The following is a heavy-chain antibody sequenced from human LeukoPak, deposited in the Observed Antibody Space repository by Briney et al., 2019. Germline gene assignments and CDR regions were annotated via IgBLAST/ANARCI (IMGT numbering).Heavy chain of an antibody. J-gene: IGHJ5*02. D-gene: IGHD3-3*01. Sequence: ASVKVSCKASGYTFTSYAMNWVRQAPGQGLEWMGWINTNTGNPTYAQGFTGRFVFSLDTSVSTAYLQISSLKAEDTAVYYCASGGGGLRFLEWLTPTNWFDPWGQGTLVTVSS. CDR2: INTNTGNP. CDR1: GYTFTSYA. V-gene: IGHV7-4-1*02. CDR3: ASGGGGLRFLEWLTPTNWFDP.